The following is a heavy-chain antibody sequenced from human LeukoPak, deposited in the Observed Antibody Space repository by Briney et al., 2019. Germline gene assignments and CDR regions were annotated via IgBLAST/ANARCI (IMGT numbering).Heavy chain of an antibody. CDR1: GFTDSSNY. CDR3: ASSRGYSYGPDY. D-gene: IGHD5-18*01. V-gene: IGHV3-66*01. CDR2: IYSGGST. J-gene: IGHJ4*02. Sequence: GGSLRLSCAASGFTDSSNYMSWVRQAPGKGLEWVSVIYSGGSTYYADSVKGRFTISRDNSKNTLYLQMNSLRAEDTAVYYCASSRGYSYGPDYWGQGTLVTVSS.